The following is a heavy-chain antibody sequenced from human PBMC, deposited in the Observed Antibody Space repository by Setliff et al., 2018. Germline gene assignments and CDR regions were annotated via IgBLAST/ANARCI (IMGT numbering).Heavy chain of an antibody. CDR2: IHTSEST. CDR3: ARALASGSYYGQSSHYMDI. J-gene: IGHJ6*03. D-gene: IGHD3-10*01. CDR1: GASISSYF. V-gene: IGHV4-4*08. Sequence: PSETLSLTCSVSGASISSYFWTWIRQPPGKGLEWIGNIHTSESTKYNPSLKSRVTISLDTSKRQFSLKLTSVTAADTAVYYCARALASGSYYGQSSHYMDIWGKGTTVTVSS.